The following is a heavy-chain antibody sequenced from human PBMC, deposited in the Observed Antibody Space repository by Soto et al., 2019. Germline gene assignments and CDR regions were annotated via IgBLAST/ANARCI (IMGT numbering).Heavy chain of an antibody. D-gene: IGHD3-22*01. J-gene: IGHJ2*01. Sequence: SETLSLTCTVDSISTYYWNWIRQPPGKGLEWIGYIYYWGRTNYNSSLKSRITMSVDTSKNQFSLKLSSVTAADTAVYYCARGGDYYDSSGYYGPGYFDRRGRGTLVTVSS. CDR1: DSISTYY. CDR2: IYYWGRT. V-gene: IGHV4-59*08. CDR3: ARGGDYYDSSGYYGPGYFDR.